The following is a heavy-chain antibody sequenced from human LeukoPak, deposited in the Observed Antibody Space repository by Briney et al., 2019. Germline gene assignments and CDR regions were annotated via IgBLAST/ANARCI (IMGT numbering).Heavy chain of an antibody. J-gene: IGHJ4*02. Sequence: PGGSLRLSCAASGFTFSSYRMNWVRQAPGKGLEWVANIKQDGSEKYYVDSVKGRFTISRDNAKNSLFLQMNSLRADDTAAYYCARDTRTFDYWGQGTLVTVSS. CDR3: ARDTRTFDY. D-gene: IGHD1-26*01. CDR1: GFTFSSYR. V-gene: IGHV3-7*01. CDR2: IKQDGSEK.